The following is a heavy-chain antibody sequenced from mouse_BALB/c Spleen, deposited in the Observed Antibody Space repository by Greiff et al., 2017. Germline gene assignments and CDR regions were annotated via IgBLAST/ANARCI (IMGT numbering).Heavy chain of an antibody. J-gene: IGHJ2*01. CDR2: INPSSGYT. D-gene: IGHD1-1*02. Sequence: VKLMESGAELARPGASVKMSCKASGYTFTSYTMHWVKQRPGQGLEWIGYINPSSGYTNYNQKFKDKATLTADKSSSTAYMQLSSLTSEDSAVYYCARWWYDGGWDYWGQGTTLTVSS. V-gene: IGHV1-4*01. CDR3: ARWWYDGGWDY. CDR1: GYTFTSYT.